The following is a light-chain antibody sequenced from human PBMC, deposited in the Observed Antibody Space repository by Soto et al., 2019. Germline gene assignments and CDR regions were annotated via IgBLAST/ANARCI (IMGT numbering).Light chain of an antibody. CDR1: QSISSW. CDR3: QQYENYWT. Sequence: DIPMTQSPSTLSATAGDRVTITCRASQSISSWLAWYQHKPGKAPKLLIYDASNLDSGVPSRFSGGGSGTEFSLTISNLQPDNSATYYCQQYENYWTFGQGTRVEIK. V-gene: IGKV1-5*01. CDR2: DAS. J-gene: IGKJ1*01.